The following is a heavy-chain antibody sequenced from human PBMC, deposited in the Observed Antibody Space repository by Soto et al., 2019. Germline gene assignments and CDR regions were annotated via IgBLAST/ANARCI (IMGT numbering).Heavy chain of an antibody. V-gene: IGHV1-69*12. CDR1: GGTFSSYA. J-gene: IGHJ5*02. CDR3: ARRQDSSGGSENWCDT. CDR2: IIPIFGTA. Sequence: QVQLVQSGAEVKKPGSSVKFSCKSSGGTFSSYAIRWVRQAPGQGLERMGGIIPIFGTANYAQKFQGRVTITADESKSTAHMELSSLRSEDTAVYYGARRQDSSGGSENWCDTWGQGTLVTVAS. D-gene: IGHD6-19*01.